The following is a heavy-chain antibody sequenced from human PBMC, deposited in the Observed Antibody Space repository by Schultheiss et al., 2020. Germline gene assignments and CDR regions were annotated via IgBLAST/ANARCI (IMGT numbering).Heavy chain of an antibody. J-gene: IGHJ5*02. CDR1: GFTVSSNY. CDR2: IYSGGST. CDR3: AKGYYYDSSGYPNWFDP. D-gene: IGHD3-22*01. V-gene: IGHV3-53*01. Sequence: GGSLRLSCAASGFTVSSNYMSWVRQAPGKGLEWVSVIYSGGSTYYADSVKGRFTISRHNSKNTLYLQMNSLRAEDTAVYYCAKGYYYDSSGYPNWFDPWGQGTLVTVSS.